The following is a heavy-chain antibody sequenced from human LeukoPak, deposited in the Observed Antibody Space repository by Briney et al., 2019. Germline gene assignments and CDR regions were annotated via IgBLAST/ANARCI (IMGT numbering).Heavy chain of an antibody. CDR1: GGSFSGYY. CDR2: INHSGST. J-gene: IGHJ4*02. Sequence: PSETLSLTCAVYGGSFSGYYWSWIRQPPGKGLEWIGEINHSGSTNYNPSLKSRVTISVDTSKNQFSLKLGSVTAADTAVYYCARISRGSYRQWDYWGQGTLVTVSS. V-gene: IGHV4-34*01. D-gene: IGHD3-16*02. CDR3: ARISRGSYRQWDY.